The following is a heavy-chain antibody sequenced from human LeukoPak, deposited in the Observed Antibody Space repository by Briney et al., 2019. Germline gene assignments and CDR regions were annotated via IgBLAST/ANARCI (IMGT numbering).Heavy chain of an antibody. Sequence: GGSLRLSCVASGFTFGKYWMSWVRRAPGKGLEWVANIKLDGSEKNYVDSVKGRFTISRDNTKNSLYLQMNSLRAEDTAVFYCTRDQYDTWSRRGNFDSWGQGTLVIVSS. CDR2: IKLDGSEK. CDR3: TRDQYDTWSRRGNFDS. V-gene: IGHV3-7*03. CDR1: GFTFGKYW. D-gene: IGHD3/OR15-3a*01. J-gene: IGHJ4*02.